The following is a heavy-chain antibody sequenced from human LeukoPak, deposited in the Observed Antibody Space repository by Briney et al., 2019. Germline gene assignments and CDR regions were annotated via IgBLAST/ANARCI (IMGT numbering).Heavy chain of an antibody. CDR1: GFTFSSYW. J-gene: IGHJ4*02. V-gene: IGHV3-7*01. CDR3: VLSSSGYSSREYYFDY. Sequence: GGSLRLSCAASGFTFSSYWMSWVRQAPGKGLEWVANIKQDGSEKYYADSVKGRFTISRDNAKNSLYLQMNSLRAEDTAVYYCVLSSSGYSSREYYFDYWGQGTLVTVSS. D-gene: IGHD3-3*01. CDR2: IKQDGSEK.